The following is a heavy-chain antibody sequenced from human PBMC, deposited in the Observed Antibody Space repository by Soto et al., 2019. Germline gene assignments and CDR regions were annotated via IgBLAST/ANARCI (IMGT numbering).Heavy chain of an antibody. Sequence: VQLVESGGGLVQPGGSLRLSCADSGFTFSSYWMQWVRQTPGKGLAWVGRITNDGKSAYYADSVKGRFTISRDNAKNSPYLQMNGLGDDVPPVFFCARVILGGSGVWSKGSTVIVTP. CDR1: GFTFSSYW. CDR3: ARVILGGSGV. V-gene: IGHV3-74*01. CDR2: ITNDGKSA. D-gene: IGHD3-9*01. J-gene: IGHJ6*04.